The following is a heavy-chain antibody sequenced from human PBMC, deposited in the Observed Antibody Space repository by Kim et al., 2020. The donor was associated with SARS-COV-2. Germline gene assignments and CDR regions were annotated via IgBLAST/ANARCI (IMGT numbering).Heavy chain of an antibody. V-gene: IGHV4-39*01. J-gene: IGHJ6*02. CDR3: ARRGPTLYYYYGMDV. CDR1: GGSISSSSYY. Sequence: SETLSLTCTVSGGSISSSSYYWGWIRQPPGKGLEWIGSIYYSGSTYYNPSLKSRVTISVDTSKNQFSLKLSSVTAADTAVYYCARRGPTLYYYYGMDVWGQGTTVTVSS. CDR2: IYYSGST.